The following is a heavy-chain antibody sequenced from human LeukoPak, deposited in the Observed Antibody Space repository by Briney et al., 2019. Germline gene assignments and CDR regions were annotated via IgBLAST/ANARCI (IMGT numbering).Heavy chain of an antibody. Sequence: PSETLSLTCAVYGGSFSGYYWSCIRQPPGKGLEWIGEINHSGSTNYNPSLKSRVTISVDTSKNQFSLKLSSVTAADTAVYYCARVGSSWYENDYWGQGTLVTVSS. D-gene: IGHD6-13*01. J-gene: IGHJ4*02. CDR2: INHSGST. CDR3: ARVGSSWYENDY. V-gene: IGHV4-34*01. CDR1: GGSFSGYY.